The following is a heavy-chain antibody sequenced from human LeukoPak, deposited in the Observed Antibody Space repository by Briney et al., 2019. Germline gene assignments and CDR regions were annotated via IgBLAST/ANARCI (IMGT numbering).Heavy chain of an antibody. CDR3: AKGNSFYFDY. J-gene: IGHJ4*02. D-gene: IGHD5-18*01. V-gene: IGHV3-23*01. CDR1: GFTFSSSG. CDR2: ISASGGGT. Sequence: GGSLRLSCAASGFTFSSSGMSWVRQAPGKGLEWVSAISASGGGTNLADSVKGRFTISRDNSKNMLYLQMNSLRAEDTAVYYCAKGNSFYFDYWGQGTLVTVSS.